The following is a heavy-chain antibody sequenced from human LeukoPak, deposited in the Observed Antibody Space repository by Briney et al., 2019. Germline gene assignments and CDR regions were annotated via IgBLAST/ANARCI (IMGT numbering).Heavy chain of an antibody. Sequence: GGSLRLSCAAFGFTFSSYAMSWVRQAPGKGLEWVSAISGSGGSTYYADSVKGRFTISRDNSKNTLYLQMNSLRAEDTAVYYCAKDLTKGDYASFDYWGQGTLVTVSS. D-gene: IGHD4-17*01. CDR1: GFTFSSYA. CDR2: ISGSGGST. CDR3: AKDLTKGDYASFDY. J-gene: IGHJ4*02. V-gene: IGHV3-23*01.